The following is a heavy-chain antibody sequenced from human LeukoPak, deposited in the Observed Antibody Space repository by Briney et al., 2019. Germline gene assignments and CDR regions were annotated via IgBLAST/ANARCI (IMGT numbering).Heavy chain of an antibody. CDR2: IWYDESNK. J-gene: IGHJ4*02. CDR1: GFTFSSYG. V-gene: IGHV3-33*01. D-gene: IGHD5-18*01. Sequence: GGSLRLSCAASGFTFSSYGMHWVRQAPGKGLEWVAVIWYDESNKYYADSVKGRFTISRGSANLYLHMSSLRVDDTGVYYCARERGWTHYFDYWGQGTLVTVSS. CDR3: ARERGWTHYFDY.